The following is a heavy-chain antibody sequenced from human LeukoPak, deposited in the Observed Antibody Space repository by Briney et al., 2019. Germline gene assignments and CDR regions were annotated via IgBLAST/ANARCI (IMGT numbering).Heavy chain of an antibody. J-gene: IGHJ4*02. V-gene: IGHV3-30-3*02. D-gene: IGHD3-3*01. CDR3: AKLESSILH. CDR1: GFTFSSYA. CDR2: ISYDGSNK. Sequence: PGGSLRLSCAASGFTFSSYAMHWVRQAPGKGLEWVAVISYDGSNKYYADSVKGRFTISRDNSKNTLYLQMNSLRAEDTAVYYCAKLESSILHWGQGTLVTVSS.